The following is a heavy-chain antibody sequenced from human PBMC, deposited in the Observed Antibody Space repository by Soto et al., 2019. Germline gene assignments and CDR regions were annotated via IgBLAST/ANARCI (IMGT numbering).Heavy chain of an antibody. CDR1: GFTFTSYW. Sequence: GESLKISCKASGFTFTSYWIAWVRQMPGKGLEWMGIIYPGDSDTSYSPSFQGQVTISADKSINTAYLQWSSLKASDTAMYYCAKHEGYCSSTTCSDFDYWGQGTLVTVSS. D-gene: IGHD2-2*01. V-gene: IGHV5-51*01. J-gene: IGHJ4*02. CDR2: IYPGDSDT. CDR3: AKHEGYCSSTTCSDFDY.